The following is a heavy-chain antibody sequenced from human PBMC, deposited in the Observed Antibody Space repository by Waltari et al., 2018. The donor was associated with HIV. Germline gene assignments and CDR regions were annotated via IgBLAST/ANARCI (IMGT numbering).Heavy chain of an antibody. CDR1: GSSISRSYY. Sequence: QVQLQESGPGLVKPSETLSLTCAVSGSSISRSYYWGWIRQPPGKGLEWIVSIYHGGSTDYNPSLKSRVTVSVDTSKNHFSLKMISVTAADTAVYYCARDDKGEWYFDLWGRGTLVTVSS. D-gene: IGHD3-16*01. CDR3: ARDDKGEWYFDL. J-gene: IGHJ2*01. CDR2: IYHGGST. V-gene: IGHV4-38-2*02.